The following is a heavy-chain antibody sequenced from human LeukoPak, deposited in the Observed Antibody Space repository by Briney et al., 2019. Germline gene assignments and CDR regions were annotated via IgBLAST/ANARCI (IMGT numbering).Heavy chain of an antibody. J-gene: IGHJ4*02. Sequence: SVKVSCKYSGGTSSIYAISWVRQAPGQGLEWMGRIIPFLGTPYYAQKFQGRVTMTADKSTTTAYMELSGLTSEDTAIYYCATHMTTVHDLDYWGQGTLVTVSS. V-gene: IGHV1-69*04. D-gene: IGHD4-17*01. CDR2: IIPFLGTP. CDR3: ATHMTTVHDLDY. CDR1: GGTSSIYA.